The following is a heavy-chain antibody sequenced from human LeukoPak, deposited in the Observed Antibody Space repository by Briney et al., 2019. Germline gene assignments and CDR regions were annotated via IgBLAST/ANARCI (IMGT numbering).Heavy chain of an antibody. D-gene: IGHD5-24*01. CDR3: ARSRDGYNYLDY. Sequence: GESLKISCKGSGYSFSSYAMSWVRQAPGKGLEWVSAISGSGGSTYYADSVKGRFTISRDNSKNTLYLQMNSLRAEDTAVYYCARSRDGYNYLDYWGQGTLVTVSS. CDR2: ISGSGGST. V-gene: IGHV3-23*01. J-gene: IGHJ4*02. CDR1: GYSFSSYA.